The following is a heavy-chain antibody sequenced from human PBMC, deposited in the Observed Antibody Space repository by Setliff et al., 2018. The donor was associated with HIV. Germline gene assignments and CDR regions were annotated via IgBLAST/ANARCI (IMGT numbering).Heavy chain of an antibody. V-gene: IGHV4-59*01. J-gene: IGHJ6*03. D-gene: IGHD3-3*01. CDR2: IYFSGST. CDR1: GDSIITYY. CDR3: ARDRVHNPSYNFWSGPTNYYYYMDV. Sequence: PSETLSLTCTVSGDSIITYYWTWIRQPPGKGLEWIGYIYFSGSTNYNPSLKSRVTMSLDTSKSQFSLKLSSVTAADTAVYYCARDRVHNPSYNFWSGPTNYYYYMDVWGKGTTVTVSS.